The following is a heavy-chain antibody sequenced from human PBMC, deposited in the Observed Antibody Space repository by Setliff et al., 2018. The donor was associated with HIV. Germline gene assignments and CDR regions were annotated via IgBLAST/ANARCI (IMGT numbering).Heavy chain of an antibody. D-gene: IGHD2-15*01. V-gene: IGHV4-59*08. J-gene: IGHJ3*02. Sequence: SETLSLTCTVSGGSIRSYYWNWIRQPPGKGLEWIGYIYSSGSTNYNPSLKRRVTISVDTSKNQFSLKLTSVTASDTAIYYCARNDCGGGNCYGVDAFDIWGQGTMVTVSS. CDR1: GGSIRSYY. CDR3: ARNDCGGGNCYGVDAFDI. CDR2: IYSSGST.